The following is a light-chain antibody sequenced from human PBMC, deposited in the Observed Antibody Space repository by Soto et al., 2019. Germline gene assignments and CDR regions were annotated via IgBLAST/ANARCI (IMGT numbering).Light chain of an antibody. Sequence: EIVLTQSPGTLSLSPGERATLSCRASQSVSNNYLGWYQQQPGQAPLLLIYGASSRATGIPDRFSGSGSGTYFPLTISRLEPEDVAVYYCQQYGSSGTFGQGTKVDIK. V-gene: IGKV3-20*01. CDR2: GAS. CDR1: QSVSNNY. J-gene: IGKJ1*01. CDR3: QQYGSSGT.